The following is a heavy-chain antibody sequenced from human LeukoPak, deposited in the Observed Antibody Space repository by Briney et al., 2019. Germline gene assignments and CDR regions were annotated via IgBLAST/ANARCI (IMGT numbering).Heavy chain of an antibody. D-gene: IGHD1-1*01. CDR3: ARAMRYNWNEKGYYFDY. CDR1: GFTFSSYA. V-gene: IGHV3-64*01. J-gene: IGHJ4*02. CDR2: ISSNGGST. Sequence: GGSLRLSCAASGFTFSSYAMHWVRQAPGKGLEYVSAISSNGGSTYYANSVKGRFTISRDNSKNTLYLQMGSLRAEDMAVYYCARAMRYNWNEKGYYFDYWGQGTLVTVSS.